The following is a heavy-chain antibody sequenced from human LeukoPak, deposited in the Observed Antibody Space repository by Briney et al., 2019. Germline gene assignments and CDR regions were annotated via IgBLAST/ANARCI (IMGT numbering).Heavy chain of an antibody. Sequence: GGSLRLSCAASGFTFSSFGMPWAGQAPGKGLGWWAVFWYGASNENYVDSVKGRFTVSRDNSKNTLYLQMNSLRAEDTAVYYSAREVCSGGSCYSSYYYYYMDVWGKGTTVTVSS. CDR2: FWYGASNE. CDR3: AREVCSGGSCYSSYYYYYMDV. D-gene: IGHD2-15*01. J-gene: IGHJ6*03. V-gene: IGHV3-33*01. CDR1: GFTFSSFG.